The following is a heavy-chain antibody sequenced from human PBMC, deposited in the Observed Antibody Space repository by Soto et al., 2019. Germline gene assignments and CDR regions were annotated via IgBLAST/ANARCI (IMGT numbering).Heavy chain of an antibody. CDR2: IKSKTDGGTT. V-gene: IGHV3-15*07. J-gene: IGHJ6*02. Sequence: PGGSLRLSCAASGFTFSNAWMNWVRQAPGKGLEWVGRIKSKTDGGTTHYAAPVKGRFIISRDDSESTLYLQMNSLKTEDTAVHYCTTDRRTTVATTYYGMDVWGQGTTVTVSS. CDR1: GFTFSNAW. CDR3: TTDRRTTVATTYYGMDV. D-gene: IGHD4-17*01.